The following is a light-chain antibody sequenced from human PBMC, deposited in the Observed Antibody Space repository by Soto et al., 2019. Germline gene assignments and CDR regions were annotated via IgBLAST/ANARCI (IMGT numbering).Light chain of an antibody. CDR1: QSISTY. Sequence: EIVMAPSSAPPSVSPGERANLSFRASQSISTYLAWYQQKPGQAPRLFIFDASSRASGVPARFSGSGSGTDFTLTISSLEPEDFAVYYCQQRSKWPITFGQGTRLEIK. CDR3: QQRSKWPIT. CDR2: DAS. J-gene: IGKJ5*01. V-gene: IGKV3-11*01.